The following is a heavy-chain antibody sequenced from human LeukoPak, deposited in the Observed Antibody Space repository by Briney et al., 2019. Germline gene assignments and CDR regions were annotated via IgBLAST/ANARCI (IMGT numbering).Heavy chain of an antibody. Sequence: ASVKVSCKASGYIFTSYNMYWVQQAPGQGLEWMGIINSSGGSTNYAQKFQGRVTMTRDTSTSTVYMELSSLRSEDTAVYYCARFAVHRRLTVAGQFGLDYWGQGTLVTVSS. D-gene: IGHD6-19*01. CDR2: INSSGGST. CDR3: ARFAVHRRLTVAGQFGLDY. CDR1: GYIFTSYN. V-gene: IGHV1-46*01. J-gene: IGHJ4*02.